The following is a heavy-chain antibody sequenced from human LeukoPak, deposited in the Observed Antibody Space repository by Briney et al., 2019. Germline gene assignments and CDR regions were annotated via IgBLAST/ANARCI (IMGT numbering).Heavy chain of an antibody. CDR2: IYHSGST. Sequence: SQTLSLTCAVSGGSISSGGYSWSWIRQPPGKGLEWIGYIYHSGSTYYNPSLKSRVTISVDRSKNQFSLKLSSVTAADTAVYYCARGDGDYVNPSPFDYWGQGTLVTVSS. CDR3: ARGDGDYVNPSPFDY. D-gene: IGHD4-17*01. V-gene: IGHV4-30-2*01. CDR1: GGSISSGGYS. J-gene: IGHJ4*02.